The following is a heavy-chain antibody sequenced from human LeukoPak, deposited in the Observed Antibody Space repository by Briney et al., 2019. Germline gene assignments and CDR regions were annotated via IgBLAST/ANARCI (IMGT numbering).Heavy chain of an antibody. V-gene: IGHV4-59*12. CDR2: IYYSGST. CDR1: GGSISSYY. Sequence: SETLSLTCTVSGGSISSYYWSWIRQPPGKGLEWIGYIYYSGSTNYNPSLKSRVTISVDTSKNQFSLKLSSVTAADTAVYYCARVLWWSSSYFDYWGQGTLVTVSS. D-gene: IGHD2-8*02. CDR3: ARVLWWSSSYFDY. J-gene: IGHJ4*02.